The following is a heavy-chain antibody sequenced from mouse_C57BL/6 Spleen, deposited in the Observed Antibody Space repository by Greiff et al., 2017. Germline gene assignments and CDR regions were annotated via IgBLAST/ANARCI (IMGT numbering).Heavy chain of an antibody. CDR3: ARRYYLDYFDV. CDR1: GYTFTDSY. D-gene: IGHD1-1*01. V-gene: IGHV1-26*01. J-gene: IGHJ1*03. CDR2: INPNNGGT. Sequence: VQLQQSGPELVKPGASVKISCKASGYTFTDSYMNWVKQSHGKSLEWIGDINPNNGGTSYNQKFKGKATLTVAKSSSTAYMVLRSLTSEDSTVYYCARRYYLDYFDVWGTGTTVTVSS.